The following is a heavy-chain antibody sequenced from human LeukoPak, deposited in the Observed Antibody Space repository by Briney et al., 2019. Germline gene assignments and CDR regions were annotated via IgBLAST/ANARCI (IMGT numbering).Heavy chain of an antibody. CDR3: ARDGRDGYNSYFDY. CDR2: IYSGGST. D-gene: IGHD5-24*01. V-gene: IGHV3-66*01. CDR1: GFTVSSNY. J-gene: IGHJ4*02. Sequence: GGSLRLSCAASGFTVSSNYMSWVRQAPGKGLEWVSVIYSGGSTYYADSVKGRFTISRDNSKNTLYLQMNSLRAEDTAVYYCARDGRDGYNSYFDYWGQGTLVTVSS.